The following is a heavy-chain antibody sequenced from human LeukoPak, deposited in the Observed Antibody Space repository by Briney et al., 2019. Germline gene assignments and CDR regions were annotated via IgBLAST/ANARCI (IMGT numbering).Heavy chain of an antibody. D-gene: IGHD6-6*01. V-gene: IGHV3-30*04. CDR1: GFTFSRSA. J-gene: IGHJ6*03. Sequence: PGGSLRLSCAASGFTFSRSAMYWVRQAPGKGLEWVAVISFDGNNQYEADSVKGRFTISRDNSKNTLDLQMNSVRPEDTAVYYCARDARSSGYYYYYIDVWGKGTTVTVSS. CDR2: ISFDGNNQ. CDR3: ARDARSSGYYYYYIDV.